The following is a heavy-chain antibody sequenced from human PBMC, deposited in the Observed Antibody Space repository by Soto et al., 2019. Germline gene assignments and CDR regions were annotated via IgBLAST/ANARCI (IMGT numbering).Heavy chain of an antibody. Sequence: EVQLVESGGGLVQPGGSLRLSCAASGFSFSNYNMNWVRQAPGKGLEWVSYISSISSTKYYADSVKGRFTISRDNAKNSLYLQMNSLMGEDTAVFYCGRGAVAGTVNWFDPWGQGTLVTVSS. J-gene: IGHJ5*02. D-gene: IGHD6-19*01. CDR1: GFSFSNYN. V-gene: IGHV3-48*01. CDR2: ISSISSTK. CDR3: GRGAVAGTVNWFDP.